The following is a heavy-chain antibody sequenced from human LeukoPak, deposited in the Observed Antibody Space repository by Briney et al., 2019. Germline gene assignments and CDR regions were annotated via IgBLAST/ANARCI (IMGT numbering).Heavy chain of an antibody. D-gene: IGHD6-19*01. CDR2: INHSGST. J-gene: IGHJ4*02. V-gene: IGHV4-34*01. CDR1: GGSFSGYY. CDR3: ARGRQYSSGWYYFDY. Sequence: RSETLSLTCAVHGGSFSGYYWSWIRQPPGKGLEWIGEINHSGSTNYNPSLKSRVTISVDTSKNQFSLKLSSVTAADTAVYYCARGRQYSSGWYYFDYWGQGTLVTVSS.